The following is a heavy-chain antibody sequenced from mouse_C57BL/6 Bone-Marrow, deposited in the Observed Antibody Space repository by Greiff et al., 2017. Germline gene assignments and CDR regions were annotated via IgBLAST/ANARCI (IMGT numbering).Heavy chain of an antibody. J-gene: IGHJ3*01. Sequence: EVQLQQSGPELVKPGASVKISCKASGYTFTDYYMNWVKQSHGKSLEWIGDINPNNGGTSYNQKFKGKATLTVDKSSNTAYMELRRLTSEDSAVYYCAIDYPAWFADWGQGTLVTVSA. CDR3: AIDYPAWFAD. V-gene: IGHV1-26*01. CDR2: INPNNGGT. D-gene: IGHD2-4*01. CDR1: GYTFTDYY.